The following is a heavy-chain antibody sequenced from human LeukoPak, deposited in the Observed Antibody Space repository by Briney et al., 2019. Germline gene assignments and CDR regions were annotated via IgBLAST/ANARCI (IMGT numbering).Heavy chain of an antibody. CDR1: GFTFSTYG. CDR2: ISSGSDSI. D-gene: IGHD1-1*01. J-gene: IGHJ4*02. CDR3: ARSAAGTYY. Sequence: GGSLRLSCAASGFTFSTYGINWVRQAPGKGLEWVPYISSGSDSIHYADSLKGRFTVSRDNAKNSLFLQMNSLRAEDTAVYYCARSAAGTYYWGQGTLVTVSS. V-gene: IGHV3-48*01.